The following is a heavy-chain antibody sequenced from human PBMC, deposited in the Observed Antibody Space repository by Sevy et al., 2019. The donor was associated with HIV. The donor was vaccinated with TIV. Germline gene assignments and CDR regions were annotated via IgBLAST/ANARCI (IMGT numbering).Heavy chain of an antibody. CDR2: ISGRSGST. D-gene: IGHD4-17*01. Sequence: GGSLRLSCAASGFTFSSDAMSWVRQAPGKGLEWVSAISGRSGSTYYADSVKGRFSISKDNSKIKLYLQMNSLRAEDTAGYYCANDRPPSTVTDAFDIWGQGTMVTVSS. CDR3: ANDRPPSTVTDAFDI. J-gene: IGHJ3*02. V-gene: IGHV3-23*01. CDR1: GFTFSSDA.